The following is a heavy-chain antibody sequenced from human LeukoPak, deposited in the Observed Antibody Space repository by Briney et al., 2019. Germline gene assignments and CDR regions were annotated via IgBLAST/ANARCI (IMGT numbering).Heavy chain of an antibody. V-gene: IGHV5-51*01. D-gene: IGHD2-15*01. Sequence: GESLKISCKGSGSSINHYWIGWVRPMPGKGLDWMGIIYPADSDIRYSPSFQGQVTISADKSISTAYLQWSSLKVSDTAMYYCARQEYCSGGSCYTWFDPWGQGTLVTVSS. CDR2: IYPADSDI. CDR1: GSSINHYW. CDR3: ARQEYCSGGSCYTWFDP. J-gene: IGHJ5*02.